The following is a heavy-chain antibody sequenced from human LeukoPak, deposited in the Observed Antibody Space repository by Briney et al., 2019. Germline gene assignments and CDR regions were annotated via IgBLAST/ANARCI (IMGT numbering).Heavy chain of an antibody. D-gene: IGHD6-25*01. CDR1: GYSISSGYY. Sequence: SETLSLTCTVSGYSISSGYYWGWTRQPPGKGLEWIGSIHHGGTTYYNPSLKSPVTISVDTSKNQFSLKLSSVTAADTAVYYCARLLAYSSELDYWGQGTLVTVSS. J-gene: IGHJ4*02. CDR2: IHHGGTT. V-gene: IGHV4-38-2*02. CDR3: ARLLAYSSELDY.